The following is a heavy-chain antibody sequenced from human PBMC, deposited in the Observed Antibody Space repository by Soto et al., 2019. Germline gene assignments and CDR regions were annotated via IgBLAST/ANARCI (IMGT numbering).Heavy chain of an antibody. J-gene: IGHJ5*02. Sequence: SETLSLTCTVSGGSISSGGYYFNWIRQHPGKGLEWIGYIYYSGTTYYNPSLKSRLTISVDTSKNQSSLKLSSVTAADTAVYYCARAEVLTAPFDPWGQGTLVTGSS. CDR2: IYYSGTT. V-gene: IGHV4-31*03. D-gene: IGHD1-1*01. CDR3: ARAEVLTAPFDP. CDR1: GGSISSGGYY.